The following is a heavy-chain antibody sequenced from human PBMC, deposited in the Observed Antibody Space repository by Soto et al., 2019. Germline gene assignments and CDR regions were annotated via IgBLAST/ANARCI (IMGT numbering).Heavy chain of an antibody. Sequence: PGESLKISCKGSGYSFTSYWIGWVRQMPGKGLEWMGIIYPGDSDTRYSPSFQGQVTMTTDTSTSTAYMELRSLRSDDTAVYYCARATYYYGGNWFDPWGQGTLVTVSS. D-gene: IGHD3-10*01. V-gene: IGHV5-51*01. J-gene: IGHJ5*02. CDR2: IYPGDSDT. CDR1: GYSFTSYW. CDR3: ARATYYYGGNWFDP.